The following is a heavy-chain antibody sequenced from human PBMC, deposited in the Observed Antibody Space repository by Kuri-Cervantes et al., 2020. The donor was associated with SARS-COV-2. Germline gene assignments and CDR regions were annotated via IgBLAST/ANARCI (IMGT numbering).Heavy chain of an antibody. CDR2: IYYSGST. Sequence: SETLSLTCTVSGGSISSSSYYWGWIRQPPGKGLEWIGSIYYSGSTYYNPSLKSRVTISVDTSKNQFPLKLSSVTAADTAVYYCARHELEPRSLDYWGQGTLVTVSS. J-gene: IGHJ4*02. CDR1: GGSISSSSYY. D-gene: IGHD1-14*01. V-gene: IGHV4-39*01. CDR3: ARHELEPRSLDY.